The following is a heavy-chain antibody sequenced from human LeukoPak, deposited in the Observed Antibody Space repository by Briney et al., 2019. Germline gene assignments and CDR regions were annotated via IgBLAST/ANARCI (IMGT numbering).Heavy chain of an antibody. CDR3: AKSRWRELRGGLDY. J-gene: IGHJ4*02. CDR1: GFTFSSYG. D-gene: IGHD1-26*01. CDR2: IRYDGSNK. Sequence: GGSLRLSCAASGFTFSSYGMHWGRPGPGQGVGGGAFIRYDGSNKYYADSVKGRFTISRDNSKNTLYLQMNSLRAEDTAVYYCAKSRWRELRGGLDYWGQGTLVTVSS. V-gene: IGHV3-30*02.